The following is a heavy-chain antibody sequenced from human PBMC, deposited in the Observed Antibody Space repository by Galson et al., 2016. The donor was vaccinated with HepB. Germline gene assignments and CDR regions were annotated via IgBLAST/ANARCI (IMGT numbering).Heavy chain of an antibody. CDR1: GFTFSNYG. CDR2: ISFDGRDT. J-gene: IGHJ4*01. D-gene: IGHD1-1*01. CDR3: ARPETGSTPYFDY. Sequence: SLRLSCAASGFTFSNYGFHWVRQAPGKGLEWVTLISFDGRDTDYADSVRGRFTISRDNAKNMLHLDMSSLRVEDTAMYYCARPETGSTPYFDYWGHGALVIVAS. V-gene: IGHV3-30*04.